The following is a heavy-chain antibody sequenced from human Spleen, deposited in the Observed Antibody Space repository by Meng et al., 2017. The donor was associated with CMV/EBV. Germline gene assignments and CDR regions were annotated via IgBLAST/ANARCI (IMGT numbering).Heavy chain of an antibody. V-gene: IGHV4-34*01. CDR2: INHSGST. CDR3: ARGVPPLYYDFWSGYHDAFDI. CDR1: GGSFSGYY. Sequence: ESLKISCVVYGGSFSGYYWSWIRQPPGKGLEWIGEINHSGSTNYNPSLKSRVTISVDTSKNQFSLKLSSVTAADTAVYYCARGVPPLYYDFWSGYHDAFDIWGQGTMVTVSS. D-gene: IGHD3-3*01. J-gene: IGHJ3*02.